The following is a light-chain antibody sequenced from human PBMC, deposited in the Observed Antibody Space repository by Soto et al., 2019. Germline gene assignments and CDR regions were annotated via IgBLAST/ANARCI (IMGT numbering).Light chain of an antibody. Sequence: QSVLTQPPSASGTPGQRVTISCSGGSSNIGTNAVNWYQQLPGTAPKLLIYNNNQRPSGVPDRFSGSKSGTSASLAISGLQSEDEADYYCAAWDDSLNGSVFGTGTQLTVL. CDR2: NNN. CDR3: AAWDDSLNGSV. V-gene: IGLV1-44*01. CDR1: SSNIGTNA. J-gene: IGLJ7*01.